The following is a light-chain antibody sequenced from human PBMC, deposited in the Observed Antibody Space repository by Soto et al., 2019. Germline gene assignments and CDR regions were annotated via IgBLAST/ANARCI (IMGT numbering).Light chain of an antibody. Sequence: DIQMTQSPSFVSASAGDIVTITCRASQGISSWLAWYQQKPGRAPKLLIYAASRLQGGVPLRFSGSGSGTEFTLSISSLQPEDVATYYCQQLDSFPLTFGQGTRLEIK. CDR3: QQLDSFPLT. J-gene: IGKJ5*01. CDR1: QGISSW. V-gene: IGKV1-12*01. CDR2: AAS.